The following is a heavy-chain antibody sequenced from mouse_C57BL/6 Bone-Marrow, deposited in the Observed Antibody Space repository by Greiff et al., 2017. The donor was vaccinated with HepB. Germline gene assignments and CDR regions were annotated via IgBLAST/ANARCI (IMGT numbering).Heavy chain of an antibody. Sequence: EVKVVESGGDLVKPGGSLKLSCAASGFTFSSYGMSWVRQTPDKRLEWVATISSGGSYTYYPDSVKGRFTISRDNAKNTLYLQMSSLKSEDTAMYYCANYDEAWFAYWGQGTLVTVSA. CDR2: ISSGGSYT. J-gene: IGHJ3*01. CDR3: ANYDEAWFAY. V-gene: IGHV5-6*01. CDR1: GFTFSSYG. D-gene: IGHD2-4*01.